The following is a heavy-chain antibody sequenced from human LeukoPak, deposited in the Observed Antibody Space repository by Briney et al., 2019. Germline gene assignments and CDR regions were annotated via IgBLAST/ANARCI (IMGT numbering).Heavy chain of an antibody. D-gene: IGHD5-18*01. CDR2: LSDDGRDE. V-gene: IGHV3-30*18. CDR3: AKGDDIAMTNGAFDI. Sequence: PGGSLRLSCAASGLTFTTSVINWVRQAPGKGLEWVAALSDDGRDEYCAESVKGRFTISRDNSKNTVHLQMNSLRAEDTAVYYCAKGDDIAMTNGAFDIWAKGQWSPSLQ. J-gene: IGHJ3*02. CDR1: GLTFTTSV.